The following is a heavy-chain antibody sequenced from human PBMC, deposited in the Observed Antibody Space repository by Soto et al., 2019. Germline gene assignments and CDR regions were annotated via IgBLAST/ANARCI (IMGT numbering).Heavy chain of an antibody. CDR2: VYYSGTT. V-gene: IGHV4-61*01. Sequence: SETLSLTCTVSGASVSSESYYWSWIRQPPGKGLEWIAYVYYSGTTNNNPSLMSRVTISVDTSKNQFSLKLTSVTAADTAVYYCARASAQYDSGTYEGGYYYFDSWGQGTPVTVSS. CDR1: GASVSSESYY. J-gene: IGHJ4*02. D-gene: IGHD3-10*01. CDR3: ARASAQYDSGTYEGGYYYFDS.